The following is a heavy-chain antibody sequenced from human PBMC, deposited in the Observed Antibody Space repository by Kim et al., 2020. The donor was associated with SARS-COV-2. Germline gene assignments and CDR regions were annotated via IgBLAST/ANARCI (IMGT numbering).Heavy chain of an antibody. CDR3: ARDRRYSLDY. CDR1: GFAFRRNW. CDR2: INEDGSER. V-gene: IGHV3-7*01. Sequence: GGSLRLSCAASGFAFRRNWMSWVRQAPGKGLEWVAKINEDGSERYYVESVEGRFTISRDNAKNSLYLNMNNLGAEDTGVYYCARDRRYSLDYWGQGTLVTVSS. D-gene: IGHD2-15*01. J-gene: IGHJ4*02.